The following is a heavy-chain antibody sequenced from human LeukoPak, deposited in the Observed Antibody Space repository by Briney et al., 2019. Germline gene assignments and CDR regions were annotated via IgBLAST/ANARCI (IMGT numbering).Heavy chain of an antibody. CDR2: INPNSGGT. V-gene: IGHV1-2*02. CDR3: ARGERDYDDY. CDR1: GYTFTDYY. Sequence: ASLKVSCKASGYTFTDYYVHWVRQAPGQGLECMAWINPNSGGTSYAQQFQGRFTMTRDNSINTAYMELSRLRSEDTAVYYCARGERDYDDYWGEGTLVSVCS. J-gene: IGHJ4*02. D-gene: IGHD6-25*01.